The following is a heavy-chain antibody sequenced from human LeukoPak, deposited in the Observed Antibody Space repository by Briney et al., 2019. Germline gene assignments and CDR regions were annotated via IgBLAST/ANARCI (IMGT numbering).Heavy chain of an antibody. Sequence: PSETLSLTCTVSGGSINYYYWSWIRQPPGKGLEWIGYIYYSGNTNYNPSLKSRVTISVDTSKNQFSLKLSPVTAADTAVYYCARQGGNHNHFDYWGQGTLVTVSS. J-gene: IGHJ4*02. CDR2: IYYSGNT. D-gene: IGHD4-23*01. CDR3: ARQGGNHNHFDY. CDR1: GGSINYYY. V-gene: IGHV4-59*08.